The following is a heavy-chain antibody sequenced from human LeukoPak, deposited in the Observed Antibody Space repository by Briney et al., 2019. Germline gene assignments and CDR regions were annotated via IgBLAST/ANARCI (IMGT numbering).Heavy chain of an antibody. D-gene: IGHD4-11*01. Sequence: KDGESLKISCKGSGYSFTSYWIGWVRQMPGKGLEWMGIIYPSDSDTRYSPSLQGQVTISADKSISTAYLQWSSLKASDTAMYYCARGDYRRYYYYYGMGVWGQGTTVTVSS. V-gene: IGHV5-51*01. J-gene: IGHJ6*02. CDR3: ARGDYRRYYYYYGMGV. CDR1: GYSFTSYW. CDR2: IYPSDSDT.